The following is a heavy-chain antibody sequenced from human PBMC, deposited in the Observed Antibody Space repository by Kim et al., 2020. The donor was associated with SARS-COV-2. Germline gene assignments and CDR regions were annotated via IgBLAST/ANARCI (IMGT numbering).Heavy chain of an antibody. Sequence: SETLSLTCAVYGGSFSGYYWSWIRQPPGKGLEWIGEINHSGSTNYNPSLKSRVTISVDTSKNKFSLKLISVTAADTAVYYCAGTALWFGGGYYFDYWGQGTLVTVSS. J-gene: IGHJ4*02. CDR2: INHSGST. CDR3: AGTALWFGGGYYFDY. V-gene: IGHV4-34*01. CDR1: GGSFSGYY. D-gene: IGHD3-10*01.